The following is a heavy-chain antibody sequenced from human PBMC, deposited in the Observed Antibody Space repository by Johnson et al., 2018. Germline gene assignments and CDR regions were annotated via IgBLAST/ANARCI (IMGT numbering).Heavy chain of an antibody. CDR1: GFTFSSYG. D-gene: IGHD3-10*01. CDR3: ARGRWADGSVDAFDS. V-gene: IGHV3-33*01. J-gene: IGHJ3*02. Sequence: QVQLVQSGGGVVQPGRSLRLSCAASGFTFSSYGMHWVRQAPGKGLEWVAVIWYDGSNKYYADSVKGRFTISRDNSKNTLYLQMNSLRAEDTGVYYCARGRWADGSVDAFDSWGQGTMVTVSS. CDR2: IWYDGSNK.